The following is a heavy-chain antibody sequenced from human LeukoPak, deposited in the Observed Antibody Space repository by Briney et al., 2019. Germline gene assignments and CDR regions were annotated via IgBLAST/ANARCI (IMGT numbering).Heavy chain of an antibody. V-gene: IGHV4-61*02. D-gene: IGHD2-15*01. CDR1: GYSISSGYY. CDR3: ARGPGYCSGGSCYHTSYYFDY. Sequence: SETLSLTCAVSGYSISSGYYWGWIRQPAGKGLEWIGRIYTSGSTNYNPSLKSRVTISVDTSKNQFSLKLSSVTAADTAVYYCARGPGYCSGGSCYHTSYYFDYWGQGTLVTVSS. J-gene: IGHJ4*02. CDR2: IYTSGST.